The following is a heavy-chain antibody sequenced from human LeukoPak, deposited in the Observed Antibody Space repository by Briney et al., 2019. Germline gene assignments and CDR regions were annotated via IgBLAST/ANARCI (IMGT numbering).Heavy chain of an antibody. Sequence: ASVKVSCKASGYTFTGHYMHWVRQAPGQGLEWMGWINPNSGGTNYAQKFQGRVTMTRDTSISTAYMELSRLRSDDTAVYYCSTIVVVVAATQDYWGQGTLVTVSS. V-gene: IGHV1-2*02. CDR3: STIVVVVAATQDY. CDR1: GYTFTGHY. J-gene: IGHJ4*02. D-gene: IGHD2-15*01. CDR2: INPNSGGT.